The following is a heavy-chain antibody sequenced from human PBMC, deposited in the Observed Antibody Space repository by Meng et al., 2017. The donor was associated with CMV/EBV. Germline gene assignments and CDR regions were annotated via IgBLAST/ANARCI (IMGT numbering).Heavy chain of an antibody. CDR3: ARDFSWDSSGYHY. J-gene: IGHJ4*02. D-gene: IGHD3-22*01. CDR1: GSTFTSYA. CDR2: INAGNGNT. V-gene: IGHV1-3*01. Sequence: CKASGSTFTSYAMHWVRQAPGQRLEWMGWINAGNGNTKYSQKFQGRVTITRDTSASTAYMELSSLRSEDTAVYYCARDFSWDSSGYHYWGQGTLVTVSS.